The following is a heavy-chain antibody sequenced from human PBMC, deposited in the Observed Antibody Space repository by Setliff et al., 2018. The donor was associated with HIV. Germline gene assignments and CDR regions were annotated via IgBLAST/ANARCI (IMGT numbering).Heavy chain of an antibody. D-gene: IGHD2-2*01. J-gene: IGHJ5*02. V-gene: IGHV4-39*07. Sequence: SETLSLTCNVSGGSISSSSYYWGWIRQPPGKGLEWIGSCHSSGSTSYNPSLRSRVTVSVDTSKNQFSLKVTSVTAADTGVYYRARDGATSNWDKKVLDAWGQGTRVTVS. CDR1: GGSISSSSYY. CDR3: ARDGATSNWDKKVLDA. CDR2: CHSSGST.